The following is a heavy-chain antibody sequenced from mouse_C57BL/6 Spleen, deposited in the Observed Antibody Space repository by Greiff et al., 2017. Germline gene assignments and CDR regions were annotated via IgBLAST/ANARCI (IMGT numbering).Heavy chain of an antibody. CDR1: GYTFTSSW. V-gene: IGHV1-52*01. J-gene: IGHJ4*01. Sequence: VQLQQPGAELVRPGSSVKLSCKASGYTFTSSWMHWVKQRPIQGLEWIGNIDPSDSETHYNPKFQDKATLTVDKSSSTAYMQLSSLTSEDSAVYYCARSPDGYFPYYAMDYWGQGTSVTVSS. D-gene: IGHD2-3*01. CDR3: ARSPDGYFPYYAMDY. CDR2: IDPSDSET.